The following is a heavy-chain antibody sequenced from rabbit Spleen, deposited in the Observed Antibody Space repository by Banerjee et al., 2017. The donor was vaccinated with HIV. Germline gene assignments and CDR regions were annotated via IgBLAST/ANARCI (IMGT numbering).Heavy chain of an antibody. CDR1: GFSFSSGYY. CDR3: ARDGNPDSTYYYFDL. D-gene: IGHD7-1*01. V-gene: IGHV1S40*01. CDR2: IWPTSGVT. Sequence: QQLVESGGGLVKPGASLTLTCTASGFSFSSGYYMSWVRQAPGKGLELIACIWPTSGVTYYASWAKGRFTISKTSSTTVTLQMTSLTAADTATYFCARDGNPDSTYYYFDLWGQGTLVTVS. J-gene: IGHJ4*01.